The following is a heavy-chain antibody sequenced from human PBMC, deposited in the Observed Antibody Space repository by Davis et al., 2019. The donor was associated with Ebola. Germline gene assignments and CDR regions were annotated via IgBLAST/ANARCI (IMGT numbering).Heavy chain of an antibody. CDR1: GYSFSTYW. CDR3: VRHLSALGWWGRDAFYI. Sequence: PGGSLRLSCKGSGYSFSTYWIGWVRQMPGKGLEWVGIIFPGDSDTKYSPSFEGHVTISAAGSISTAYLQWSSLKASDTAMYYCVRHLSALGWWGRDAFYIWGQGTMVTVSS. CDR2: IFPGDSDT. J-gene: IGHJ3*02. D-gene: IGHD2-15*01. V-gene: IGHV5-51*01.